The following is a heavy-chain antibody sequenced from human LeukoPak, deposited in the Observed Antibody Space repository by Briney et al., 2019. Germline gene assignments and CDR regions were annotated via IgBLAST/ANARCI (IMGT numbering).Heavy chain of an antibody. J-gene: IGHJ4*02. CDR3: AKDLRLGELSFDY. CDR1: GFTFSSYA. CDR2: ISGSGGST. V-gene: IGHV3-23*01. Sequence: GGSVRLSCAASGFTFSSYAMSWVRQAPGKGLEWVSAISGSGGSTYYADSVKGRFTISRDNSKNTLYLQMNSLRAEDTAVYYCAKDLRLGELSFDYWGQGTLVTVSS. D-gene: IGHD3-16*02.